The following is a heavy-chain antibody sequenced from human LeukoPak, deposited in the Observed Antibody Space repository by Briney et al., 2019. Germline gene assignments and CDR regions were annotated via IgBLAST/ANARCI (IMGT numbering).Heavy chain of an antibody. V-gene: IGHV1-2*06. J-gene: IGHJ4*02. CDR2: INPNSGDT. CDR3: ARDYCSSTSCLFDY. Sequence: ASVKVSCKASGYTFTGYHMHWVRQAPGQGPEWMGRINPNSGDTNYAQKFQGRVTMTRDTSISTAYMELSRPRSDDTAVYYCARDYCSSTSCLFDYWGQGTLVTVSS. CDR1: GYTFTGYH. D-gene: IGHD2-2*01.